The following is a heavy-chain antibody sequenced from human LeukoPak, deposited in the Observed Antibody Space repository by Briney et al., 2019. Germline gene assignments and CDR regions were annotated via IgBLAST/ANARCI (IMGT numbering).Heavy chain of an antibody. V-gene: IGHV5-51*01. J-gene: IGHJ5*02. D-gene: IGHD1-1*01. CDR3: AAQPRYNWNDAGWFDP. CDR2: IYPGDCDT. CDR1: GSRFTSYW. Sequence: GAPLKISSKGSGSRFTSYWIGWVRQMPGKGLEWMGSIYPGDCDTRYSPSFQGQVTISADKSISTAYLQSSSLKASDTAMYNCAAQPRYNWNDAGWFDPWGQGTLVTVSS.